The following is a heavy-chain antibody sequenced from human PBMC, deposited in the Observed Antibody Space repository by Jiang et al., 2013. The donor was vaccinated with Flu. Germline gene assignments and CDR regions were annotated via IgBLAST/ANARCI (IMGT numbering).Heavy chain of an antibody. CDR2: IKSESDGVTT. V-gene: IGHV3-15*01. Sequence: GRIKSESDGVTTEYAAPVKGRFTISRDDSNNTVFLQMNSLTTEDTAVYYCTTRGGYYGTGTYTRLDFWGQGTLVTVSS. CDR3: TTRGGYYGTGTYTRLDF. J-gene: IGHJ4*02. D-gene: IGHD2-8*02.